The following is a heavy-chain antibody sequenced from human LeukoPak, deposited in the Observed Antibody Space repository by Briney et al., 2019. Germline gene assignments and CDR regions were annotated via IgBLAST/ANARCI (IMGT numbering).Heavy chain of an antibody. J-gene: IGHJ4*02. D-gene: IGHD3-3*01. V-gene: IGHV3-30*18. CDR3: AKSYYDFWSGYYQTFDY. CDR1: GFIFSTYD. CDR2: ISYDRSNK. Sequence: EGSLRLSCAASGFIFSTYDMHWVRQAPGKGLEWVAVISYDRSNKYYADSVKGRFTISRDNSKNTLYLQMNSLRAEDTAVYYCAKSYYDFWSGYYQTFDYWGQGTLVTVSS.